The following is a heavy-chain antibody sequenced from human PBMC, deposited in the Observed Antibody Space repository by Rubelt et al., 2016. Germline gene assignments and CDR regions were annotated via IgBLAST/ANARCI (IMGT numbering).Heavy chain of an antibody. D-gene: IGHD6-19*01. Sequence: QVQLQQWGAGLLKPSETLSLTCAVYGGSFSGYYWSWIRQPPGKGLEWIGEINHSGRTNYNPSLKSRVTISVDMARNQFGLKLSSVTAADTAVYYCAGGSSEWLMDAFDIWGQGTMVTVSS. CDR1: GGSFSGYY. CDR3: AGGSSEWLMDAFDI. J-gene: IGHJ3*02. CDR2: INHSGRT. V-gene: IGHV4-34*01.